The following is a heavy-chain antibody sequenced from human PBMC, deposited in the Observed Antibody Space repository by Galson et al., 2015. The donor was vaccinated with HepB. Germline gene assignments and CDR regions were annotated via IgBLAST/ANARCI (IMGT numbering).Heavy chain of an antibody. Sequence: SLRLSCAASGFTFSSYSMNWVRQAPGKGLEWVSYISSSSSTIYYADSVKGRFTISRDNAKNSLYLQMNSLRAEDTAVYYCARAGGSYPFDYWGQGTLVTVSS. CDR1: GFTFSSYS. D-gene: IGHD1-26*01. V-gene: IGHV3-48*01. J-gene: IGHJ4*02. CDR2: ISSSSSTI. CDR3: ARAGGSYPFDY.